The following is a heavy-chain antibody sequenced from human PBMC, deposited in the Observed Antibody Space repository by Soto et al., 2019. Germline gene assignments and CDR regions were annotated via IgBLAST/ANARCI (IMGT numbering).Heavy chain of an antibody. CDR2: INHSGST. CDR1: GGSFSGYY. Sequence: QVQLQQWGAGLLKPSETLSLTCAVYGGSFSGYYWCWIRQPPGKGLEWIGEINHSGSTNYNPSLKSRVTISVDTSKNQFSLKLSSVTAADTAVYYCARGWGAATTPFYYYFDYWGQGTLVTVSS. D-gene: IGHD5-12*01. V-gene: IGHV4-34*01. CDR3: ARGWGAATTPFYYYFDY. J-gene: IGHJ4*02.